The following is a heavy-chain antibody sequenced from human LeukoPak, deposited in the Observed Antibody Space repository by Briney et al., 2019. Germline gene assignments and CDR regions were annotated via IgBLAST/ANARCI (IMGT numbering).Heavy chain of an antibody. D-gene: IGHD1-14*01. Sequence: LSGGSLRLSCAASAFTFSTYAMSWVRQAPGKGLEWVSSISGSGGSTFYADSVKGRFTISRDNSKNTLYLQMNSLRAEDTAVYYCAKRITVVARDAFDFWGQGTMVTVSS. CDR2: ISGSGGST. CDR1: AFTFSTYA. V-gene: IGHV3-23*01. CDR3: AKRITVVARDAFDF. J-gene: IGHJ3*01.